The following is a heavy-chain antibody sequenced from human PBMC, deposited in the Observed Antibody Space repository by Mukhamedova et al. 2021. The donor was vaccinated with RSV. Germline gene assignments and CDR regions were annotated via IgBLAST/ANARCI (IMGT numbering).Heavy chain of an antibody. CDR2: IEDNGDEK. D-gene: IGHD5-12*01. Sequence: AQGKGLEWVADIEDNGDEKNYGDSVKGRFSVSRDNAENSLFLQMKSLRVEDTAVYYCARHVYSGTSDYDYLGRGTLVTVSS. CDR3: ARHVYSGTSDYDY. J-gene: IGHJ4*02. V-gene: IGHV3-7*03.